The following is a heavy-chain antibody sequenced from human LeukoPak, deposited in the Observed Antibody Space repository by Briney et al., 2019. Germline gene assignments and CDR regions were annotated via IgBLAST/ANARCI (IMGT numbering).Heavy chain of an antibody. D-gene: IGHD3-22*01. CDR3: ARDQVDYDTPDHFDY. Sequence: PSETLSLTCTVSGGSISSYYWSWIRQPAGKGLEWIGRIYTSGSTNYNPSLKSRVTMSVDTSKNQFSLKLSSVTAADTAVYYCARDQVDYDTPDHFDYWGKGTLVTVSS. V-gene: IGHV4-4*07. J-gene: IGHJ4*02. CDR1: GGSISSYY. CDR2: IYTSGST.